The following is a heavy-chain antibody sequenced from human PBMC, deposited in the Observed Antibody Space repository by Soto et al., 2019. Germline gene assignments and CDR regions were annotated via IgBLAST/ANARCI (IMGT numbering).Heavy chain of an antibody. J-gene: IGHJ4*02. CDR3: AREKAKYITMVRGAEGPSSQRYVPHY. D-gene: IGHD3-10*01. CDR2: IWYDGSNK. Sequence: GGSLRLSCAASGFTFSSYGMHWVRQAPGKGLEWVAVIWYDGSNKYYADSVKGRFTISRDNSKNTLYLQMNSLRAEDTAVYYCAREKAKYITMVRGAEGPSSQRYVPHYWGQGTLVTVSS. V-gene: IGHV3-33*01. CDR1: GFTFSSYG.